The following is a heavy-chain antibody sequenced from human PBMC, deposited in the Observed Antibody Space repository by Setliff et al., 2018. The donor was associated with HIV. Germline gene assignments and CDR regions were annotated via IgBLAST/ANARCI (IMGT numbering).Heavy chain of an antibody. V-gene: IGHV4-39*01. J-gene: IGHJ3*02. D-gene: IGHD4-17*01. CDR3: ASFQTTVHAIDI. Sequence: PSETLSLTCTVSGGSISSSSYCWGWIRQPPGKGLEWIGSIYYSGSTYYNPSLKSRVTISVDTYKNQSSKQLSSVTAADTAVYYCASFQTTVHAIDIWGQGTMVTVSS. CDR1: GGSISSSSYC. CDR2: IYYSGST.